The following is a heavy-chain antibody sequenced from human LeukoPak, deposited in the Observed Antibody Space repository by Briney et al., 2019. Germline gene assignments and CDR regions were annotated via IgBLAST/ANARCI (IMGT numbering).Heavy chain of an antibody. Sequence: PGGSLRLSCAASGFTFSSYSMNWVRQAPGKGLEWVSSISSSSSYIYYADSVKGRFTISRDNAKNSLYLQMNSLRAEDTAVYYCAREAEYRSLYYFDYWGQGTLVTVSS. D-gene: IGHD6-6*01. CDR3: AREAEYRSLYYFDY. CDR2: ISSSSSYI. V-gene: IGHV3-21*01. J-gene: IGHJ4*02. CDR1: GFTFSSYS.